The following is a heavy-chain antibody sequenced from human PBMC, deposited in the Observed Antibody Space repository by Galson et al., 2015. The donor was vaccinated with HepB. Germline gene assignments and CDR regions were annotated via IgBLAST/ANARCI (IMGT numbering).Heavy chain of an antibody. CDR1: GFTFSSYA. CDR2: ISGSGGST. J-gene: IGHJ5*02. D-gene: IGHD2-15*01. V-gene: IGHV3-23*01. Sequence: PRLSCAASGFTFSSYAMSWVRQAPGKGLEWVSAISGSGGSTYYADSVKGRFTISRDNSKNTLYLQMNSLRAEDTAVYYCAKEGRDIVVVVAATPWFDPWGQGTLVTVSS. CDR3: AKEGRDIVVVVAATPWFDP.